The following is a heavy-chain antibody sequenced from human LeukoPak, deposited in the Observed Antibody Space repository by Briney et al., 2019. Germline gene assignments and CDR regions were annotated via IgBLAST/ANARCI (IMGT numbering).Heavy chain of an antibody. Sequence: GALRLSCSASGFTFRSYDIHWVRQAPGQGLEWVMVILQDGSNEYYADSVKGRFTISRDNSKNTVYVQMNSLRAEDTAVYYCARELHGEAFGLDVWGQGTTVTVSS. V-gene: IGHV3-33*05. D-gene: IGHD4-17*01. J-gene: IGHJ6*02. CDR2: ILQDGSNE. CDR1: GFTFRSYD. CDR3: ARELHGEAFGLDV.